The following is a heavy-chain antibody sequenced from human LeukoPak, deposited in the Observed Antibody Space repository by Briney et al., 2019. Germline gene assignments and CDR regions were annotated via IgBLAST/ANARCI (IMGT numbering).Heavy chain of an antibody. J-gene: IGHJ3*02. V-gene: IGHV3-7*01. CDR2: IKQDGGEK. D-gene: IGHD3-3*01. CDR3: ARDAFSRISVFGVVADAFYI. CDR1: GLTFSSYW. Sequence: PGGSLRLSCAASGLTFSSYWMSWVRQAPGKGPEWVANIKQDGGEKYYVGSVKGRFTISRDNAKNSLYLQMNSLRAEDTAVYYCARDAFSRISVFGVVADAFYIWGQGTMVTVSS.